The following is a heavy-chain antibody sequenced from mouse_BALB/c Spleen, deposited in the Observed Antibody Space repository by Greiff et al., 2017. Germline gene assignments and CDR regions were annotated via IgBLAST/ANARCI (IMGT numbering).Heavy chain of an antibody. Sequence: VKLMESGPELVRPGVSVKISCKGSGYTFTDYAMHWVKQSHAKGLEWIGVISTYAGNTNYNQKFKGKATMTVDKSSSTAYMELARLTSEDSAIYYCASSDTTATYCFDYGGQGTTLTVSA. V-gene: IGHV1-67*01. CDR3: ASSDTTATYCFDY. J-gene: IGHJ2*01. D-gene: IGHD1-2*01. CDR1: GYTFTDYA. CDR2: ISTYAGNT.